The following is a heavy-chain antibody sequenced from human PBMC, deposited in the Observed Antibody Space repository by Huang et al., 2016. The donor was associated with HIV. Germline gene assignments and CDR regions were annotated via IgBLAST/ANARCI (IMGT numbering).Heavy chain of an antibody. D-gene: IGHD6-13*01. Sequence: QVQLQESGPGLVKPSETLSLTCSVSGGSISSHYWSWIRQPPGKALEWIGSIYYSGSTNYNPSLKSRVTISVDTSKNQCALKVTSVTAADSAVYFCARDSPQPTWGQGTLVTVSS. V-gene: IGHV4-59*11. CDR1: GGSISSHY. CDR2: IYYSGST. CDR3: ARDSPQPT. J-gene: IGHJ5*02.